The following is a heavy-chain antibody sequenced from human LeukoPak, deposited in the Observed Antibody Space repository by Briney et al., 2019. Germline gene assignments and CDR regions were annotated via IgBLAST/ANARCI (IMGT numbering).Heavy chain of an antibody. CDR3: TRAETIDY. CDR2: IRSKAYGGTT. V-gene: IGHV3-49*04. Sequence: GGSLRLSCAASGFTFSSYWMHWVRQAPGKGLKWVGFIRSKAYGGTTEYAASVKGRFTISRDDSKSIAYLQMNSLKTEDTAVYYCTRAETIDYWGQGTLVTVSS. CDR1: GFTFSSYW. J-gene: IGHJ4*02. D-gene: IGHD4-11*01.